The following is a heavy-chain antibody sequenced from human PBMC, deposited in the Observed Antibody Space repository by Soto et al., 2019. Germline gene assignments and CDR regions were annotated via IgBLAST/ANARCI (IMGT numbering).Heavy chain of an antibody. CDR2: ISYDGSNK. D-gene: IGHD5-18*01. CDR3: ARDQPGYSYGYGLGY. V-gene: IGHV3-30*03. Sequence: PGGSLRLSCAASGFTFSSYGMHWVRQAPGKGLEWVAVISYDGSNKYYADSVKGRFTISRDNAENSLYLQMNSLRAEDTAVYYCARDQPGYSYGYGLGYWGQGTLVTVSS. CDR1: GFTFSSYG. J-gene: IGHJ4*02.